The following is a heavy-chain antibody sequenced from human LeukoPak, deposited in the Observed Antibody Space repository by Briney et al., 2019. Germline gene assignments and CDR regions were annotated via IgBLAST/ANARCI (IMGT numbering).Heavy chain of an antibody. CDR3: ARGGYCGGATCYDY. D-gene: IGHD2-21*01. Sequence: GGSLRLSCAASGFTFSSYAMSWVRQAPGKGLEWVSAISGSGGSTYYADSVKGRFTVSRDNAKNSLYLQMNSLRDEDTAVYFCARGGYCGGATCYDYWGQGTLVTVSS. CDR1: GFTFSSYA. CDR2: ISGSGGST. J-gene: IGHJ4*02. V-gene: IGHV3-23*01.